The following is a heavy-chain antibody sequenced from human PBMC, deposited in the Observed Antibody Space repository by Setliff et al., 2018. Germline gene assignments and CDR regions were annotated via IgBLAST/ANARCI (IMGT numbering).Heavy chain of an antibody. CDR3: ARARSGDYSDSTGYLDY. V-gene: IGHV4-4*08. J-gene: IGHJ4*02. Sequence: SETLSLTCTVSGGSISNYYWAWIRQPPGKGLDWIGYIYTSGSTNYNPSLKSRVTISVDTSKNQFSLKLSSVSAADTAVYYCARARSGDYSDSTGYLDYWGQGTLVTVSS. CDR1: GGSISNYY. D-gene: IGHD3-22*01. CDR2: IYTSGST.